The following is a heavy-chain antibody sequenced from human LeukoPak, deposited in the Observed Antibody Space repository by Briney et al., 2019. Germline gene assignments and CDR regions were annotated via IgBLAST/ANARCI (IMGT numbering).Heavy chain of an antibody. V-gene: IGHV5-51*01. D-gene: IGHD3-22*01. Sequence: PGESLKISCKGSGYSFTSYWIGWVRQMPGKGLEWMGIIYPGDSDTRYSPSFQGQVTISADKSISTAYLQWSSLKASDTAMYYCARRHYYDSSGYPRLVMDVWGQGTTVTVSS. J-gene: IGHJ6*02. CDR1: GYSFTSYW. CDR3: ARRHYYDSSGYPRLVMDV. CDR2: IYPGDSDT.